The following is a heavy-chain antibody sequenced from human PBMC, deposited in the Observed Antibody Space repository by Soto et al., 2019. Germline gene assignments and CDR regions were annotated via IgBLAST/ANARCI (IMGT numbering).Heavy chain of an antibody. J-gene: IGHJ4*02. CDR1: GFPFTSYG. D-gene: IGHD3-10*01. CDR3: VGGQYYFDY. CDR2: ISYDGSDK. V-gene: IGHV3-30*03. Sequence: QVQLVESGGGVVQPGRSLRLSCAASGFPFTSYGMHWVREGPDKGLEWVAIISYDGSDKYYADSVKGRFTISRDNSKNPLHLHMNSLRPEDTALYYCVGGQYYFDYRGQGTLVIVSS.